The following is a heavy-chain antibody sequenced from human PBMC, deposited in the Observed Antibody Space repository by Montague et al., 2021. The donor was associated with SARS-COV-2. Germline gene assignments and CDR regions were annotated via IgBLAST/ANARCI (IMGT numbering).Heavy chain of an antibody. CDR2: IYTSGST. V-gene: IGHV4-61*02. D-gene: IGHD1-1*01. CDR1: GDSISSGTHY. CDR3: ASVGGNEYRFFDY. Sequence: TLSLTCTVSGDSISSGTHYWSWIRQPAGKGLEWIGRIYTSGSTNYNPSLKSRVTISVDTSKNQFSLNLTSVTAADTAVYYCASVGGNEYRFFDYWGQGSLVTVSS. J-gene: IGHJ4*02.